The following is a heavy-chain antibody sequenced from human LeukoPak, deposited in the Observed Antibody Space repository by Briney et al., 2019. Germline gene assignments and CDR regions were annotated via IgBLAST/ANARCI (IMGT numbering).Heavy chain of an antibody. CDR1: GGTFSSYA. CDR3: ARRSPTYYYDSSGPRTYYGMDV. V-gene: IGHV1-69*04. D-gene: IGHD3-22*01. CDR2: IIPILGIA. Sequence: SVKVSCKASGGTFSSYAISWVRQAPGQGLEWMGRIIPILGIANYAQKLQGRVTMTTDTSTSTAYMELRSLRSDDTAVYYCARRSPTYYYDSSGPRTYYGMDVWGQGTTVTVSS. J-gene: IGHJ6*02.